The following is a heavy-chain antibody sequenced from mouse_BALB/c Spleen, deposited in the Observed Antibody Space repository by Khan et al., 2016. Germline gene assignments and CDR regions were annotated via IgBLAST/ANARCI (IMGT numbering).Heavy chain of an antibody. CDR2: ISSDSSNI. J-gene: IGHJ4*01. CDR3: ARMGESYAMDY. CDR1: GFTFSSFG. D-gene: IGHD2-3*01. V-gene: IGHV5-17*02. Sequence: EVELVESGGGLVQPGGSRKLSCAASGFTFSSFGMHWVRQAPEKGLEWVAYISSDSSNIYYAVTVKGRFTISRDNPENTLFLQMTSLRSEDTAMYYWARMGESYAMDYWGQGTSVTVSS.